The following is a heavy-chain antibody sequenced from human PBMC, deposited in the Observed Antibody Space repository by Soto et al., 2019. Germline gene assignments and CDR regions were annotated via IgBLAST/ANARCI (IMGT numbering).Heavy chain of an antibody. Sequence: SETLSLTCAVYGGSFSGYYWSWIRQPPGKGLEWIGEINHSGSTNYNPSLKSRVTISVDTSKNQFSLKLSSVTAADTAVYYCARVKAYYYGSGRIYYYYGMDVWGQGTTVTVSS. CDR3: ARVKAYYYGSGRIYYYYGMDV. V-gene: IGHV4-34*01. CDR1: GGSFSGYY. CDR2: INHSGST. J-gene: IGHJ6*02. D-gene: IGHD3-10*01.